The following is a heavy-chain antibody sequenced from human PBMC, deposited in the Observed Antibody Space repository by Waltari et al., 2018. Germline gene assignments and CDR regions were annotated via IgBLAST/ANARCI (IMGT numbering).Heavy chain of an antibody. Sequence: VESGGGLVRPGGSLRLSCVASGFTVNINNFWMHWVRQAPGEGLVGVSRINGDWGLIADADSVKGRFTVSRDNARNTLDLQMNNLRVEDTAVYYCVRGMGDYWGQGTLVTVSS. CDR3: VRGMGDY. CDR2: INGDWGLI. V-gene: IGHV3-74*01. D-gene: IGHD3-16*01. CDR1: GFTVNINNFW. J-gene: IGHJ4*02.